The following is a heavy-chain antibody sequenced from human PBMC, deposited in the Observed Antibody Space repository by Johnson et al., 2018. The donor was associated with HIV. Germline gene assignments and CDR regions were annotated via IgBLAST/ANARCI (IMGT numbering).Heavy chain of an antibody. CDR1: RFTFDDYV. CDR3: ARASALDI. V-gene: IGHV3-20*04. Sequence: EVQLVESGGGVVQPGRSLRLSCAASRFTFDDYVMSWVRQAPGKGLEWVSGINWDGGSTYSADSVKGRFTISRDNSRNTLYLQMGSLRPEDMAVYYCARASALDIWGQGTMVTVSS. CDR2: INWDGGST. J-gene: IGHJ3*02.